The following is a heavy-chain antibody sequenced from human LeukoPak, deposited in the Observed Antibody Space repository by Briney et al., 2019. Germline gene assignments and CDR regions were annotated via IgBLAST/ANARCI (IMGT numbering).Heavy chain of an antibody. CDR2: ISGSGGST. CDR3: ARATGSNAFDI. CDR1: GFTFSSYA. D-gene: IGHD3-9*01. J-gene: IGHJ3*02. V-gene: IGHV3-23*01. Sequence: QAGGSLRLSCAASGFTFSSYAMSWVRQAPGKGLEWVSAISGSGGSTYYADSVKGRFTISRDNAKNSLYLQMNSLRVEDTAVYYCARATGSNAFDIWGQGTMVTVSS.